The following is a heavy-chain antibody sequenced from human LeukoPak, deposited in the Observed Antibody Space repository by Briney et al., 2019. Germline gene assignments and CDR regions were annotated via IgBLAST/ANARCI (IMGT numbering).Heavy chain of an antibody. D-gene: IGHD2-15*01. CDR1: VYSIRSGYY. CDR3: ARRYCSGGSCHPNDAFNV. V-gene: IGHV4-38-2*01. CDR2: IFHSGST. J-gene: IGHJ3*01. Sequence: SETLSLTCAVSVYSIRSGYYWGWIRQPPGKGLEWIGSIFHSGSTYYNPSLKSRVTISVDTSKNQFSLKLSSVTAADTAIYHCARRYCSGGSCHPNDAFNVWGQGTMVTVSS.